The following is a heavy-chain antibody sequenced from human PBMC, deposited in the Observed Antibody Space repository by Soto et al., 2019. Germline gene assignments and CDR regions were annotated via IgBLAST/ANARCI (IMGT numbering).Heavy chain of an antibody. D-gene: IGHD3-10*01. CDR3: ARGPGGFGELSLDY. J-gene: IGHJ4*02. V-gene: IGHV4-4*07. Sequence: QVQLQEWGPGLVKPSETLSLTCSVSGGSISTYYWSWIRQPAGKGLEWIGRIYSGGSTHFNPSLRSRVTVSVDMSKNQFSLKLTSVTAADTAVYYCARGPGGFGELSLDYWGQGTLVTVSS. CDR2: IYSGGST. CDR1: GGSISTYY.